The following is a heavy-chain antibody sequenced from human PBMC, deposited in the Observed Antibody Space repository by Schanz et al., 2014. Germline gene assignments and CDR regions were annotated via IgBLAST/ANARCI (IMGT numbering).Heavy chain of an antibody. D-gene: IGHD1-1*01. CDR2: IGDDGADK. Sequence: VQLVESGGGLVQPGGSVRLSCGASGFSFSTHWMAWVRQAPGKGLEWVANIGDDGADKYYLDSVRGRFTISRDNTKNILHLEMNNLRAEDTAVYFCARESGGQNDLDAEPHKYTYMAVGGKGTTVTVSS. J-gene: IGHJ6*03. CDR3: ARESGGQNDLDAEPHKYTYMAV. V-gene: IGHV3-7*01. CDR1: GFSFSTHW.